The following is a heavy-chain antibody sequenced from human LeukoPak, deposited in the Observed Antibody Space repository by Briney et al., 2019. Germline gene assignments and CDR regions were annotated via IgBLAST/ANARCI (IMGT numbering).Heavy chain of an antibody. Sequence: GGSLRLSCAASGFSFSRYSVNWVRQAPGKGLEWVSFIGSSSRYIYYADSVKGRLTISRDDAKNSLYLQMNSLRAEDTAVYYCARDVGSGSYSASDYWGQGTLVTVSS. CDR1: GFSFSRYS. CDR2: IGSSSRYI. CDR3: ARDVGSGSYSASDY. J-gene: IGHJ4*02. V-gene: IGHV3-21*01. D-gene: IGHD3-10*01.